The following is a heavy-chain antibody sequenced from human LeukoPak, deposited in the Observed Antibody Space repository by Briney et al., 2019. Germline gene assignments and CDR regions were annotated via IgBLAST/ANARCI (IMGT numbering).Heavy chain of an antibody. D-gene: IGHD5-24*01. CDR2: IWYDGSNK. CDR1: GFTFSSYG. CDR3: ARGGGYNYEGLDY. Sequence: PGGSLRLSCEASGFTFSSYGMHWVRQAPGKGLEWVAVIWYDGSNKYYADSVKGRFTISRDNSKNTLYLQMNSLRAEDTAVYYCARGGGYNYEGLDYWGQGTLVTVSS. J-gene: IGHJ4*02. V-gene: IGHV3-33*01.